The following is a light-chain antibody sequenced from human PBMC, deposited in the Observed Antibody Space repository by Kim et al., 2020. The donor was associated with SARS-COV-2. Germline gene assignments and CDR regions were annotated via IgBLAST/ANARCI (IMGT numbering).Light chain of an antibody. CDR2: GAS. J-gene: IGKJ1*01. CDR1: QSVTSSY. Sequence: LSPGEGATLSCRASQSVTSSYVAWYQQKPGQAPRLLIYGASSRATGIPDGFSGTGSGTDFTLTISRLEPEDFAVYYCHQYGTSRTFGQGTKVDIK. CDR3: HQYGTSRT. V-gene: IGKV3-20*01.